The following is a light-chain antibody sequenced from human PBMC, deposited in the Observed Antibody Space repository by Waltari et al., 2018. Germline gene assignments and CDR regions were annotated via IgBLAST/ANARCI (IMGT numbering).Light chain of an antibody. CDR3: QQYSSSPLT. V-gene: IGKV3-20*01. CDR1: QSVSSNY. Sequence: VLTQSPGTLSLSPGERATLSCRASQSVSSNYLAWYQQKPGQAPRLLIYGASSRATGIPARFSGSGSGTDFTLTISGLEPADFAVYYCQQYSSSPLTFGQGTKVE. CDR2: GAS. J-gene: IGKJ1*01.